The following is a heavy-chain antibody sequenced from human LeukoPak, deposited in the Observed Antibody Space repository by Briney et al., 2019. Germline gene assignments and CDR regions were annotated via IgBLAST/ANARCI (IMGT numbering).Heavy chain of an antibody. CDR1: GYTFTSYA. J-gene: IGHJ4*02. Sequence: GASVKVSCKASGYTFTSYAMHWVRQAPGQRLEWMGWINAGNGNTKYSQKFQGRVTITRDTSASTAYMELSSLRSEDTAVYYCALLRGSGQNYYFDYWGQGTLVTVSS. CDR2: INAGNGNT. D-gene: IGHD6-19*01. CDR3: ALLRGSGQNYYFDY. V-gene: IGHV1-3*01.